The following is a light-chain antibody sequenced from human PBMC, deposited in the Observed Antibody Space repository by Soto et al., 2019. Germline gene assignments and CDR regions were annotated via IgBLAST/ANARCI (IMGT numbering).Light chain of an antibody. CDR1: SSDVGGYNY. CDR3: SSYAGSNNFWV. CDR2: EVS. J-gene: IGLJ3*02. V-gene: IGLV2-8*01. Sequence: QSVLTQPPSASGSPGQSVTISCNGTSSDVGGYNYVSWYQQHPGKAPKLMIYEVSKRPSGVPDRFSGSKSGNTASLTVSGLQAEDEADYYCSSYAGSNNFWVFGGGTKLTVL.